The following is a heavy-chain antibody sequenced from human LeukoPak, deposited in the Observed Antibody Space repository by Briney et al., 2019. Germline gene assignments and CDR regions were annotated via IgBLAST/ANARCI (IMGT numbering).Heavy chain of an antibody. Sequence: GGSLRLSCAASGFTFSRYWMSWVRQAPGKGLEWVANIKQDGSEKYYVDSVKGRFTISRDNAKNSLYLQMNSLRAEDTAVYYCARGDPRGYSSGWYEPLADFDYWGQGTLVTVSS. D-gene: IGHD6-19*01. CDR2: IKQDGSEK. CDR3: ARGDPRGYSSGWYEPLADFDY. CDR1: GFTFSRYW. V-gene: IGHV3-7*01. J-gene: IGHJ4*02.